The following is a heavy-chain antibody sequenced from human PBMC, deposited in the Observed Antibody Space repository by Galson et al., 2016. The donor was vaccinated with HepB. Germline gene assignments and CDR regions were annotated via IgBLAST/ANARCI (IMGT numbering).Heavy chain of an antibody. CDR3: ARNPPTLGLTDVFDI. CDR2: SHYSGTT. V-gene: IGHV4-59*01. Sequence: SETLSLACTVSVGSITTDYWSWNRQPPGVGLEWIAFSHYSGTTSYTPSLTSRVTIPVDTSTSQFSLRLRSVTAADTAVYYCARNPPTLGLTDVFDIWGQGAMVTVSS. CDR1: VGSITTDY. D-gene: IGHD4-23*01. J-gene: IGHJ3*02.